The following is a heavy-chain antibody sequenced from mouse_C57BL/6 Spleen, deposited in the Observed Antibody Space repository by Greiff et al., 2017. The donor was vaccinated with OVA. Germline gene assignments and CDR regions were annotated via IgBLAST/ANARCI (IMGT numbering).Heavy chain of an antibody. J-gene: IGHJ2*01. CDR2: INPSSGYT. Sequence: QVQLKQSGAELAKPGASVKLSCKASGYTFTSYWMHWVKQRPGQGLEWIGYINPSSGYTKYNQKFKDKATLTADKSSSTAYMQLSSLTYEASAVYYCARGYDYDYFDDWGQGTTLTVSS. V-gene: IGHV1-7*01. D-gene: IGHD2-4*01. CDR1: GYTFTSYW. CDR3: ARGYDYDYFDD.